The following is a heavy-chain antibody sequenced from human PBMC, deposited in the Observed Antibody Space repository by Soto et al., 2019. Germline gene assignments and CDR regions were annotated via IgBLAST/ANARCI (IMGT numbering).Heavy chain of an antibody. CDR1: GFTFSSYG. Sequence: QVQLVESGGGVVQPGRSLRLSCAASGFTFSSYGMHWVRQAPGKGLEWVAVISYDGSNKYYADSVKGQFTISRDNSKNTLYLQMNSLRAEDTAVYYCAKGYFDYWGQGTLFTVSS. J-gene: IGHJ4*02. V-gene: IGHV3-30*18. CDR2: ISYDGSNK. CDR3: AKGYFDY.